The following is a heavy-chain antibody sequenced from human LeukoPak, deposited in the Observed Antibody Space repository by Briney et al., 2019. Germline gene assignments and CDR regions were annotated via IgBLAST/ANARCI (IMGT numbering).Heavy chain of an antibody. V-gene: IGHV4-39*01. CDR3: ARLPRSGYTYFDY. D-gene: IGHD3-22*01. CDR1: GGSISSSSYY. CDR2: IYYSGST. Sequence: SETLSLTCTVSGGSISSSSYYWGWIRQPPGKGLKWIGSIYYSGSTYYNPSLKSRVTISVDTSKNQFSLKLISVTAADTAVYYCARLPRSGYTYFDYWGQGTLVTVSS. J-gene: IGHJ4*02.